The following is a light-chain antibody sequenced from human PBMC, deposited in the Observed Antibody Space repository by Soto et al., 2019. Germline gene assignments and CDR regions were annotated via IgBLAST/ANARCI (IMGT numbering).Light chain of an antibody. Sequence: DIVMTQSPLSLPVIPGEPASISCRSNGDLQRSHGYSYLDWYLQKPGQSPQLLIYLGSNRASGVPDRLSGSGSGTDFTLKISRVEAEDVGVYYCMQVLQTPYTFGQGTRLEIK. CDR1: GDLQRSHGYSY. J-gene: IGKJ2*01. CDR3: MQVLQTPYT. CDR2: LGS. V-gene: IGKV2-28*01.